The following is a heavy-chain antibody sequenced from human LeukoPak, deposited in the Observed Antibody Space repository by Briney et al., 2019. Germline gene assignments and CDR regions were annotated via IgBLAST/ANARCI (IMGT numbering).Heavy chain of an antibody. CDR2: ITGSSTI. J-gene: IGHJ4*02. V-gene: IGHV3-69-1*01. CDR1: GFTFSIYS. Sequence: GGSLRLSCAASGFTFSIYSMNWVRQAPGKGLEWVSSITGSSTIYYADSVKGRFTNSRDNAKNSLYLQMNSLRAEDTAVYYCASGSYANFVYWGQGTLVTVSS. CDR3: ASGSYANFVY. D-gene: IGHD1-26*01.